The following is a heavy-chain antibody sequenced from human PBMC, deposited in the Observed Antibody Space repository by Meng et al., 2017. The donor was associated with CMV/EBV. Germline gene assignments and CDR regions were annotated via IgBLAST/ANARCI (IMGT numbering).Heavy chain of an antibody. CDR3: ARSELWFGELLDY. J-gene: IGHJ4*02. CDR1: GYTFTSYY. D-gene: IGHD3-10*01. Sequence: KASGYTFTSYYMHWVRQAPGQGLEWMGIINPSGGSTSYAQKFRGRVTMTRDTSTSTVYMELSSLRSEDTAVYYCARSELWFGELLDYWGQGTLVTVSS. CDR2: INPSGGST. V-gene: IGHV1-46*01.